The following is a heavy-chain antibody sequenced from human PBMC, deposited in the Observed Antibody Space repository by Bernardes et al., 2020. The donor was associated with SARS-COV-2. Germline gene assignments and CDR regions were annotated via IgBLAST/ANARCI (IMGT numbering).Heavy chain of an antibody. J-gene: IGHJ2*01. CDR2: SDRSSRHT. Sequence: GSLRLSCVGSGFSFSDFSMTWVRQAPGKGLDWVASSDRSSRHTTYAGSVKGRFTISRDNSRKSLYVDMFSLRVDDTAIYYCARERYDTAGSSENGYFDLWGRGTLVTVSP. D-gene: IGHD1-26*01. CDR1: GFSFSDFS. V-gene: IGHV3-11*05. CDR3: ARERYDTAGSSENGYFDL.